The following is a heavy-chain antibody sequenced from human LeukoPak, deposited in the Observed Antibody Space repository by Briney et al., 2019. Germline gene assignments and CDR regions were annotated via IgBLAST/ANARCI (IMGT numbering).Heavy chain of an antibody. J-gene: IGHJ6*02. Sequence: GGSLRLSCAASGFTFSSYSMNWVRQAPGKGLEWVSSISSSSSYIYYADSVKGRFTISRDNAKNSLYLQMNSLRAEDTAVYYCARAAIQYYYGMDVWGQGTTVTVSS. CDR3: ARAAIQYYYGMDV. V-gene: IGHV3-21*01. CDR1: GFTFSSYS. CDR2: ISSSSSYI.